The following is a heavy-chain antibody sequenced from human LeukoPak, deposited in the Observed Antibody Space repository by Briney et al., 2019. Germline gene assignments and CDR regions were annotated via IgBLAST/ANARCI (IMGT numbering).Heavy chain of an antibody. CDR2: ISGSGGTT. D-gene: IGHD2-2*01. CDR3: GKYLGYFCSSSCPRWFDP. Sequence: GGSLRLSCAASGSTFSSYAMTWVRQAPGKGLEWVSIISGSGGTTYYADSVKGRFTISRDNSKNTLYLQMNSLRAEDTAVYYCGKYLGYFCSSSCPRWFDPWGQGTLVTVSS. V-gene: IGHV3-23*01. J-gene: IGHJ5*02. CDR1: GSTFSSYA.